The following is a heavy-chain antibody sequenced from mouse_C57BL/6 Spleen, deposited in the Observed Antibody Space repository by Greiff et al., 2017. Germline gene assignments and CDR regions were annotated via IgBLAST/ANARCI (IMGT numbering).Heavy chain of an antibody. Sequence: VQLQQSGAELVRPGASVKLSCTASGFNIKDDYMHWVKQRPEQGLEWIGWIDPENGDTEYASKFQGKATITADTSSNTAYLQLSSLTSEDTAVYYCTTPDWYVDVWGTGTTVTVSS. CDR1: GFNIKDDY. J-gene: IGHJ1*03. CDR2: IDPENGDT. CDR3: TTPDWYVDV. V-gene: IGHV14-4*01.